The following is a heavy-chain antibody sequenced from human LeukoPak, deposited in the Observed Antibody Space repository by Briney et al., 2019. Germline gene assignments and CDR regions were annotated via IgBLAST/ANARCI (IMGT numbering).Heavy chain of an antibody. V-gene: IGHV3-74*01. CDR2: ICKSDNPP. CDR1: GFSFSDHC. Sequence: GGSLRLSCAASGFSFSDHCMHWVRQAPGEGLVWVSRICKSDNPPDYAASVKGRFTISRDNANNSLYLQMNSLRAEDTAVYYCARGGDYLDYWGQGTLVTVSS. CDR3: ARGGDYLDY. J-gene: IGHJ4*02. D-gene: IGHD3-10*01.